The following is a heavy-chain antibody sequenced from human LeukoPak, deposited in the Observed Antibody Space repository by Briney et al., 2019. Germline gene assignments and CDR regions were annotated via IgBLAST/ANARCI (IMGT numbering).Heavy chain of an antibody. J-gene: IGHJ5*02. D-gene: IGHD3-22*01. V-gene: IGHV4-30-4*07. CDR3: ARAPTYYYDSNWFDP. CDR1: GGSISSGGYS. Sequence: PSETLSLTCAVSGGSISSGGYSWSWIRQPPGKGLEWIGYIYYSGSTYYNPSLKGRVTISVDTSKNQFSLKLSSVTAADTAVYYCARAPTYYYDSNWFDPWGQGTLVTVSS. CDR2: IYYSGST.